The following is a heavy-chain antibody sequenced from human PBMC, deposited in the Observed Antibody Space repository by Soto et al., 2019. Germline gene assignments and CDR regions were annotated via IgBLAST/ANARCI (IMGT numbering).Heavy chain of an antibody. V-gene: IGHV3-30*03. Sequence: PGGSLRLSCTASGFIFASYGMHWVRHAPGKGLEWVALISYDGTHKYYPDSVKGIFTISRDNPRNMLYLEMNRLSAEDTAMYYCARVPREFCGRECYSANWGQGTQVTVSS. CDR3: ARVPREFCGRECYSAN. CDR1: GFIFASYG. J-gene: IGHJ4*02. D-gene: IGHD2-21*01. CDR2: ISYDGTHK.